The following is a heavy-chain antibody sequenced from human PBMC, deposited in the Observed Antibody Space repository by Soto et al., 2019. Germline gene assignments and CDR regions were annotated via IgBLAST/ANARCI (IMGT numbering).Heavy chain of an antibody. CDR1: GFTFSNYW. Sequence: PGGSLRLSCAASGFTFSNYWMSWVRQAPGKGLEWVANIKQDGSEKNYVDSVKGRFTISRDNAKNSLYLQMNSLRAEDTAVYYCARATGADKEDYWGQGTLVTVSS. CDR2: IKQDGSEK. V-gene: IGHV3-7*04. D-gene: IGHD3-10*01. CDR3: ARATGADKEDY. J-gene: IGHJ4*02.